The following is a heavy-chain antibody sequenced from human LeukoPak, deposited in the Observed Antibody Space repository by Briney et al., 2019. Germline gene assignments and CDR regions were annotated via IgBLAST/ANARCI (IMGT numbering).Heavy chain of an antibody. D-gene: IGHD1-26*01. CDR2: IYPGDSDT. CDR1: GYSFTNYW. J-gene: IGHJ4*02. Sequence: GESLQISCKGSGYSFTNYWIGWVRQMPGKGLEWMGIIYPGDSDTRYGPSFQGQVTISADKSISTAYLEWSSLKTSDTAMYYCARHREVGATISSLDYWGQGTLVTVSS. CDR3: ARHREVGATISSLDY. V-gene: IGHV5-51*01.